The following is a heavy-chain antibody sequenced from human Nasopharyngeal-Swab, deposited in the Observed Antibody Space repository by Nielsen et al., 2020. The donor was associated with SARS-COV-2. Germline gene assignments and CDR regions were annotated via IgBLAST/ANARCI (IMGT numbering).Heavy chain of an antibody. V-gene: IGHV4-31*11. CDR1: GGSISSGGYY. CDR3: AGSRMIQPLFY. D-gene: IGHD1-1*01. J-gene: IGHJ4*02. Sequence: LRLSCAVSGGSISSGGYYWSWIRQHPGKGLEWIGYIYYSGSTYYNPSLKSRVTMSVDTSKNQFSLKLSSVTAADTAVYYCAGSRMIQPLFYWGQGTLVTVSS. CDR2: IYYSGST.